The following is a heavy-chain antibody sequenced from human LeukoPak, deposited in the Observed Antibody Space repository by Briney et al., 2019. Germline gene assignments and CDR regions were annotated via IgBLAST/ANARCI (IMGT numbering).Heavy chain of an antibody. CDR2: IIPIFGTA. J-gene: IGHJ5*02. CDR1: GGTFSSYA. Sequence: SVKVSCRASGGTFSSYAINWVRQAPGQGLEWMGGIIPIFGTANYAQKFQGRVTITADESTSTAYMELSSLRSEDTAVYYCARDLRNYDSSGEFDPWGQGTLVTVSS. CDR3: ARDLRNYDSSGEFDP. D-gene: IGHD3-22*01. V-gene: IGHV1-69*13.